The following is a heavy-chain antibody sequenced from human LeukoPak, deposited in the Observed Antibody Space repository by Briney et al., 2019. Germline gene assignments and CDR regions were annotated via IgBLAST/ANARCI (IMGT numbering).Heavy chain of an antibody. J-gene: IGHJ4*02. V-gene: IGHV4-59*08. CDR2: IYYSGST. Sequence: SETLSLTCTVSGGSISSYYWSWIRQPPGKGLEWIGYIYYSGSTNYNPSLKSRVTISVDTSKNQFSLKLSSVTAADTAVYYCAXXXXSGYWHYDYWGQGTLVTVSS. CDR3: AXXXXSGYWHYDY. CDR1: GGSISSYY. D-gene: IGHD3-22*01.